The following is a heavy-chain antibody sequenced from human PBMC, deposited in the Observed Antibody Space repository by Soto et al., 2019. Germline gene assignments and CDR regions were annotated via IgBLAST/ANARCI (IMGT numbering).Heavy chain of an antibody. J-gene: IGHJ6*02. V-gene: IGHV4-34*01. D-gene: IGHD3-10*01. CDR3: ARAGDTMIRGVIIMNYYGMDV. Sequence: SGTLSLTFAVYGGSFIGWYWVWIRQPPGEGLDWIGNIHHSGTTYYNPSLQSRVTISIYTSKNLFSLKLNSVTAADTAVYYCARAGDTMIRGVIIMNYYGMDVWGQGTTVTVSS. CDR1: GGSFIGWY. CDR2: IHHSGTT.